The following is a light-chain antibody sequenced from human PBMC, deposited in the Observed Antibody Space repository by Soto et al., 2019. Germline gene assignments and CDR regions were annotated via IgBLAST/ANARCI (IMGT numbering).Light chain of an antibody. CDR2: DTS. J-gene: IGKJ4*02. CDR1: QSVSSGY. V-gene: IGKV3-20*01. CDR3: QQYNSYSPLT. Sequence: EIVLTQSPGTLSLYPGERATLXXRASQSVSSGYLAWYQQKPGQPPRVXXYDTSSRATGIPDRFSGSGSGTEFTLTIISLQPDDFATYYCQQYNSYSPLTFGGGTKVDIK.